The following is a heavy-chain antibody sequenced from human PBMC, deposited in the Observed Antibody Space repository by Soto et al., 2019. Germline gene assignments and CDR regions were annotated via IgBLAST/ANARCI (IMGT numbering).Heavy chain of an antibody. V-gene: IGHV3-23*01. CDR3: VPLCRYCSTTTPS. J-gene: IGHJ4*02. CDR2: ISGNGGDYT. CDR1: GFTFSTYA. Sequence: EVQLLESGGGLVQPGGSLRLSCAASGFTFSTYAMSWVRQAPRKGLEWVSAISGNGGDYTYYADSVKGRFTISRDNSKKTLYLQMNSLRADDTAVYYCVPLCRYCSTTTPSWGQGTLGTVSA. D-gene: IGHD2-2*01.